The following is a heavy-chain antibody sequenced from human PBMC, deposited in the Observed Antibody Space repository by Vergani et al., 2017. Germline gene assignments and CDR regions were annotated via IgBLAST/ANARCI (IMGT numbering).Heavy chain of an antibody. CDR2: IISIFGTA. CDR3: AREGFVGNCGGGGCYSGAACYSYSMDV. Sequence: QVQLVQSGAEVQTPGSSVKVSCKASGGTFSSYDISWVRQAPGQGLEWMGGIISIFGTANYAQKFQGRVTITADESTSTGCMELSSLRSEDTAVYYCAREGFVGNCGGGGCYSGAACYSYSMDVWGKGTTVTVSS. V-gene: IGHV1-69*01. D-gene: IGHD2-15*01. CDR1: GGTFSSYD. J-gene: IGHJ6*03.